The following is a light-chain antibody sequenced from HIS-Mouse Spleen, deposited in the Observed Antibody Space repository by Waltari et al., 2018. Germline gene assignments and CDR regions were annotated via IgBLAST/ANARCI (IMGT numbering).Light chain of an antibody. CDR1: QSLLHSNGYNY. Sequence: DIVMTQSPLSLPVTPGEPASIPSRSSQSLLHSNGYNYLDWYLQKPGQSPQLLIYLGSNRASGVPDRFSGSGSGTDFTLKISRVEAEDVGVYYCMQALQTPWTFGQGTKLEIK. V-gene: IGKV2-28*01. CDR3: MQALQTPWT. CDR2: LGS. J-gene: IGKJ2*01.